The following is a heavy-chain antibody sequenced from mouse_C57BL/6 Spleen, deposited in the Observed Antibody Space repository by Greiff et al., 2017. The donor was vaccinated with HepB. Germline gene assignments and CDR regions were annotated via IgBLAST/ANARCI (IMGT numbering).Heavy chain of an antibody. CDR3: ARSDYGSSFAY. D-gene: IGHD1-1*01. J-gene: IGHJ3*01. CDR2: IYPGDGDT. CDR1: GYAFSSSW. Sequence: VQRVESGPELVKPGASVKISCKASGYAFSSSWMNWVKQRPGKGLEWIGRIYPGDGDTNYNGKFKGKATLTADKSSSTAYMQLSSLTSEDSAVYFCARSDYGSSFAYWGQGTLVTVSA. V-gene: IGHV1-82*01.